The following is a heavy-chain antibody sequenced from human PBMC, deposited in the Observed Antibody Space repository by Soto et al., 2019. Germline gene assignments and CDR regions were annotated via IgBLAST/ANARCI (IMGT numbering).Heavy chain of an antibody. D-gene: IGHD1-26*01. Sequence: EVMLVESGGGLVQPGGSMRLSCGASGFTFSNYWMTWVRQTPGKGLEWVADIKEDGSEKYYLDSVKSRFTISRDNAKNSLYLNMTSLRAEDTAVYYCARDDGAYYTYYYYGMDVWGQGTTVTVSS. CDR2: IKEDGSEK. CDR1: GFTFSNYW. J-gene: IGHJ6*02. CDR3: ARDDGAYYTYYYYGMDV. V-gene: IGHV3-7*05.